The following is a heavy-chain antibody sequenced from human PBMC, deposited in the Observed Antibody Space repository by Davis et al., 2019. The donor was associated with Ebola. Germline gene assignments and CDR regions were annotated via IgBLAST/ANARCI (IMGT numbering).Heavy chain of an antibody. V-gene: IGHV4-31*03. J-gene: IGHJ4*02. D-gene: IGHD3-3*01. CDR2: IYYSGTT. CDR3: ARVSGYVDY. CDR1: GGSISSGGYY. Sequence: SETLSLTCSVAGGSISSGGYYWNWIRQHPGEGLEWIGIIYYSGTTHYNPSLKSRVIISRDTSKNRFSLKLSSVTAADTAVYYCARVSGYVDYWGQGTLVTVSS.